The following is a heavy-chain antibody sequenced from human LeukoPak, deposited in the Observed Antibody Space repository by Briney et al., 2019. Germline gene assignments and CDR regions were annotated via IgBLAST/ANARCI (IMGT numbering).Heavy chain of an antibody. D-gene: IGHD5-12*01. CDR2: ISYDGSNK. J-gene: IGHJ4*02. V-gene: IGHV3-30*18. CDR3: AKDRTAGYDGLVDY. CDR1: GFTFSTYG. Sequence: GGSLRLSCAASGFTFSTYGMHWVRQAPGKGLEWVAVISYDGSNKYYTDSVKGRFTISRDNSKNTLYLQMNSLRAEDTAVYYCAKDRTAGYDGLVDYWGQGTLVTVSS.